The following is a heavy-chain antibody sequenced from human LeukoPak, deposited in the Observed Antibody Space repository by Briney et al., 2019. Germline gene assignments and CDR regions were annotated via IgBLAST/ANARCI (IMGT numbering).Heavy chain of an antibody. J-gene: IGHJ6*02. D-gene: IGHD6-19*01. CDR1: GGSISSYY. Sequence: SETLSLTCTVSGGSISSYYWSWIRQPPGKGLEWIGYIYYSGSTNYNPSLKSRVTISVDTSKNHFSLKLSSVTAADTAVYYCARYSSGWYPRYYYYGMDVWGQGTTVTVSS. CDR2: IYYSGST. V-gene: IGHV4-59*12. CDR3: ARYSSGWYPRYYYYGMDV.